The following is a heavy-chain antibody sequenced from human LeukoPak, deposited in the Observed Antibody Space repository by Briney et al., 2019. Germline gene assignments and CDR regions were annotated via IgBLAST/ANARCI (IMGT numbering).Heavy chain of an antibody. CDR1: GYSISSGYY. CDR2: IYHSGST. V-gene: IGHV4-38-2*01. D-gene: IGHD3-22*01. CDR3: ARIAIYYYDSSGYYHNWFDP. Sequence: SETLSLTCAVSGYSISSGYYWGWIRQPPGKGLEWIGSIYHSGSTYYDPSLKSRVTISVDTSKNQFSLKLSSVTAADTAVYYCARIAIYYYDSSGYYHNWFDPWGQGTLVTVSS. J-gene: IGHJ5*02.